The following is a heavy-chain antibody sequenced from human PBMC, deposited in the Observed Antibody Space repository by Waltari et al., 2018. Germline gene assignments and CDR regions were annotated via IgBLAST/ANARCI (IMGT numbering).Heavy chain of an antibody. D-gene: IGHD3-3*01. CDR3: ARPKYYDFWSGYYSWYFDL. CDR2: FYYSGST. J-gene: IGHJ2*01. CDR1: GGSISSSSYY. V-gene: IGHV4-39*01. Sequence: QLQLQESGPGLVKPSETLSLTCTVSGGSISSSSYYWGWIRPPPGKGLEWIGSFYYSGSTYYNPSLKSRVTISVDTSKNQFSLKLSSVTAADTAVYYCARPKYYDFWSGYYSWYFDLWGRGTLVTVSS.